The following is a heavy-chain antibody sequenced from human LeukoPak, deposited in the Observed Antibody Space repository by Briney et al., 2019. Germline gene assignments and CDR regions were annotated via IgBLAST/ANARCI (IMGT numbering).Heavy chain of an antibody. Sequence: GESLRLSCAASGFVFSNYAMSWVRQAPGRGLEWVSTISGRADSTYSADSVRGRFTIHRDSYKNTLSLQMDSLRAEDTAVYYCARSPLIRESYGDKIVKFDYWGQGTLVTVSS. D-gene: IGHD4-17*01. CDR3: ARSPLIRESYGDKIVKFDY. CDR1: GFVFSNYA. J-gene: IGHJ4*02. V-gene: IGHV3-23*01. CDR2: ISGRADST.